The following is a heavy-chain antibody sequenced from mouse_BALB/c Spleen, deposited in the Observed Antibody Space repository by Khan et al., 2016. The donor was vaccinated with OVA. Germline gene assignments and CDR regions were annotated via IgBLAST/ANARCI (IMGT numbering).Heavy chain of an antibody. Sequence: QVQLKESGPGLVAPSQILSITCTVSGFSLTSYGVHWVRQPPGKGLEWLGVIWTGGSTNYNSALRSRLTLNKDNSKNQVFLKMNNLQNDATAMYSCARELGNSHWYFDVWGAGTTVTVSS. CDR1: GFSLTSYG. D-gene: IGHD1-1*01. CDR2: IWTGGST. J-gene: IGHJ1*01. CDR3: ARELGNSHWYFDV. V-gene: IGHV2-9*02.